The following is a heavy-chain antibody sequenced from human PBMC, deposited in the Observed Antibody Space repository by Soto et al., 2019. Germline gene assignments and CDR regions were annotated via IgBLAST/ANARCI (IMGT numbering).Heavy chain of an antibody. J-gene: IGHJ4*02. CDR2: IYYSGST. V-gene: IGHV4-39*01. Sequence: QLQLQESGPGLVKPSETLSLTCTVSGGSISSSSYYWGWIRQPPGKGLEWIGSIYYSGSTYYNPSLKSRVTISVDTSKNQFSLKLSSVTAADTAVYYCARVDSSGGSCLVDWGQGTLVAVSS. D-gene: IGHD2-15*01. CDR1: GGSISSSSYY. CDR3: ARVDSSGGSCLVD.